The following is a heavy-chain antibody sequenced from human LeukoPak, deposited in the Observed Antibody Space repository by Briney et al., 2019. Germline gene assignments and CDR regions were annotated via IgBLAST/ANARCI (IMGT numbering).Heavy chain of an antibody. CDR1: GYTFSSYD. CDR2: MNPNSGNT. D-gene: IGHD2-21*02. Sequence: GASVKVSCKASGYTFSSYDINWVRQASGQGLEWMGWMNPNSGNTGYAQKFQGRVTMTRNTSINTAYMELSSLGSDDTAVYYCAREEAVVVTANDAFDIWGQGTMVTVSS. V-gene: IGHV1-8*01. CDR3: AREEAVVVTANDAFDI. J-gene: IGHJ3*02.